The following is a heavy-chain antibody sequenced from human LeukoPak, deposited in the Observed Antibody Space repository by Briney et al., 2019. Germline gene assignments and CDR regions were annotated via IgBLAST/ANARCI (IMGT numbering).Heavy chain of an antibody. CDR3: ARGTIAAAGYYYFDY. CDR2: IKQDGSEK. V-gene: IGHV3-7*04. J-gene: IGHJ4*02. Sequence: GGSLRLSCAASGFTFSSYWMSWVRQAPGKGLEWVANIKQDGSEKCYVDSVKGRFTISRDNAKNSLYLQMNSLRAEDTAVYYCARGTIAAAGYYYFDYWGQGTQVTVSS. D-gene: IGHD6-13*01. CDR1: GFTFSSYW.